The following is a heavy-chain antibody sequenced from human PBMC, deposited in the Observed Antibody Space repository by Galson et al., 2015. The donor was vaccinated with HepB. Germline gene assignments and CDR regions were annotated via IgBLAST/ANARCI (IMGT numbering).Heavy chain of an antibody. Sequence: TLSLTCTVSGGSVSSGGYYWSWIRQHPGKGLEWIGYIYYSGSTYYNPSLKSRVTISVDTSKNQFSLKLSSVTAADTAVYYCARDSGSSLGFDPWGQGTLVTVSS. CDR3: ARDSGSSLGFDP. CDR2: IYYSGST. D-gene: IGHD6-13*01. J-gene: IGHJ5*02. V-gene: IGHV4-31*03. CDR1: GGSVSSGGYY.